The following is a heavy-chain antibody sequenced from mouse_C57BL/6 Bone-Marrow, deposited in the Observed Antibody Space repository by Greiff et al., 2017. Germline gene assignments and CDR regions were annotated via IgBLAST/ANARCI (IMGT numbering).Heavy chain of an antibody. CDR3: ARSPSNYPGWFAD. CDR2: IDPNSGGT. CDR1: GYTFTSYW. V-gene: IGHV1-72*01. D-gene: IGHD2-5*01. J-gene: IGHJ3*01. Sequence: VKLQQPGAELVKPGASVKLSCKASGYTFTSYWMHWVKQRPGRGLEWIGRIDPNSGGTKYNEKFKSKATLTVDKPSSTAYMQLSSLTSEDSAVYDCARSPSNYPGWFADWGQGTLVTVSA.